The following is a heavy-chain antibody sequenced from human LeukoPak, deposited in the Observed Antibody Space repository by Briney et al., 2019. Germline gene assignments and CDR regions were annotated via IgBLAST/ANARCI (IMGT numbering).Heavy chain of an antibody. CDR3: AKDKTSSRTLGGDY. Sequence: SETLSLTCTVSGGSISSDYWSWIRQPPGKGLEWIGYIEYSGTTNYNPSLKSRVTISIDKSKNQFSLKLSSVTAEDTAVYYCAKDKTSSRTLGGDYWGQGTLVTVSS. V-gene: IGHV4-59*12. J-gene: IGHJ4*02. CDR2: IEYSGTT. D-gene: IGHD6-13*01. CDR1: GGSISSDY.